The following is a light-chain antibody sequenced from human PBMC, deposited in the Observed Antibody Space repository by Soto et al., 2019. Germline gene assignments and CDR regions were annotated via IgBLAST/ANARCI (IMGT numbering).Light chain of an antibody. CDR3: HQYGSSPPYT. V-gene: IGKV3-20*01. CDR1: QSVSNNY. J-gene: IGKJ2*01. Sequence: EVVLTQSPGTLSLSPGESATLSCRASQSVSNNYFAWYQQKPGQAPRLLISGSSDRATGIPDRLSGSGSGTDFTLTISRLEPEDFAVYYCHQYGSSPPYTFGQGTKLEIK. CDR2: GSS.